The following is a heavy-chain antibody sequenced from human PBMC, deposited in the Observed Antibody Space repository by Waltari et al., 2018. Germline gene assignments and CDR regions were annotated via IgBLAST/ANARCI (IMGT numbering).Heavy chain of an antibody. CDR2: IYHSGST. D-gene: IGHD2-15*01. CDR1: GYSISSGYY. CDR3: AREAPRYCSGGSCYSGMIDY. Sequence: QVQLQESGPGLVKPSETLSLTCTVSGYSISSGYYWGWIRQPPGKGLEWIGSIYHSGSTYYNPSLKSRVTISVDTSKTQFSLKLSSVTAADTAVYYCAREAPRYCSGGSCYSGMIDYWGQGTLVTVSS. V-gene: IGHV4-38-2*02. J-gene: IGHJ4*02.